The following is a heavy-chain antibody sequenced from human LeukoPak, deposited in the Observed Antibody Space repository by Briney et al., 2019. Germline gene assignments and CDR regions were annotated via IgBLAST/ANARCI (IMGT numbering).Heavy chain of an antibody. CDR2: ISSSGSTI. D-gene: IGHD2-15*01. Sequence: PGGSLRLSCAASGFTFSDYYMSWIRQAPGKGLEWVSYISSSGSTIYYADSVKGRFTISRDNAKNSLYLQMNSLRAEDTAVYYCARTLKGYCSGGSCYSHYYYYYMDVWGKGTTVTVSS. V-gene: IGHV3-11*04. J-gene: IGHJ6*03. CDR3: ARTLKGYCSGGSCYSHYYYYYMDV. CDR1: GFTFSDYY.